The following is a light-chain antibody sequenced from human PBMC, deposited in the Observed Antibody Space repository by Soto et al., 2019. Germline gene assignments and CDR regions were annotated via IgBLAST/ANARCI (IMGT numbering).Light chain of an antibody. J-gene: IGKJ4*01. CDR2: DAS. Sequence: DIQMTPSPSTLSASVVDRVTVTCRASQTIGSWLAWYQQKPGRAPKLLIFDASSLESGVPSRFSGSGSGAEFTLTISSLQPDDFATYYCQQTYSIPLTFGGGTKVDIK. CDR1: QTIGSW. V-gene: IGKV1-5*01. CDR3: QQTYSIPLT.